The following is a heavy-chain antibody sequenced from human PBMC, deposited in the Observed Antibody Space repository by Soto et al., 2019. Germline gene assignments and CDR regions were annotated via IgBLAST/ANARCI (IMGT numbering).Heavy chain of an antibody. D-gene: IGHD2-2*02. V-gene: IGHV1-2*02. CDR1: GYTFTAYY. CDR2: INPNSGDT. CDR3: ARGRDIVVVPAAIVPLYYYYGMDV. J-gene: IGHJ6*02. Sequence: ASVKVSCKASGYTFTAYYMYWVRQAPGQGLEWMGWINPNSGDTNYAQKFQGRVTMTRDTSISTAYMELSRLRSEDTAVYYCARGRDIVVVPAAIVPLYYYYGMDVWGQGTTVTVSS.